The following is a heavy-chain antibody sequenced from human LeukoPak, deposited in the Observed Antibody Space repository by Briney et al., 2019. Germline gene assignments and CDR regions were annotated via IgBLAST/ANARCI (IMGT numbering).Heavy chain of an antibody. Sequence: GGSLRLSCAASGFTFSRYAMSWVRQAPGKGLEWVSTFGNSAHYADSVKGRFTISRDNAKNSLYLQMNSLRAEDTAVYYCARDRDMVRGVITNYYFDYWGQGTLVTVSS. CDR1: GFTFSRYA. J-gene: IGHJ4*02. CDR2: FGNSA. CDR3: ARDRDMVRGVITNYYFDY. D-gene: IGHD3-10*01. V-gene: IGHV3-23*01.